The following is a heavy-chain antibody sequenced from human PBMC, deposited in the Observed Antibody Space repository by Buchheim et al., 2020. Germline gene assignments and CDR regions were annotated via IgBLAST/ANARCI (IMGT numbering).Heavy chain of an antibody. D-gene: IGHD6-13*01. J-gene: IGHJ4*02. V-gene: IGHV4-30-2*01. Sequence: QLQLQESGSGLVKPSQTLSLTCAVSGGSISSGGYSWSWIRQPPGKGLEWIGYIYHSGSTYYNPSLKSRVTISVERSKEQFFLKLSSVTAADTAVYYCARSRVGYSSSWYPHFDYWGQGTL. CDR2: IYHSGST. CDR1: GGSISSGGYS. CDR3: ARSRVGYSSSWYPHFDY.